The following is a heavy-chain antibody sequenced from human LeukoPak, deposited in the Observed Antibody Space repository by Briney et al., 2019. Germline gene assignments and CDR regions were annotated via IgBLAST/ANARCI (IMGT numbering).Heavy chain of an antibody. CDR1: GFTFSSYA. J-gene: IGHJ5*02. CDR2: ISYDGGNK. CDR3: AREAYCSSTSCYGRNWFDP. V-gene: IGHV3-30-3*01. D-gene: IGHD2-2*01. Sequence: GGSLRLSCAASGFTFSSYAMHWVRQAPGKGLEWVAVISYDGGNKYYADSVKGRFTISRDNSKNTLYLQMYSLRAEDTAVYYCAREAYCSSTSCYGRNWFDPWGQGTLVTVSS.